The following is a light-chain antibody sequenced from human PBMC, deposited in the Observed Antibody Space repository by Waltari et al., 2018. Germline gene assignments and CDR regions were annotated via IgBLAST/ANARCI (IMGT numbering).Light chain of an antibody. Sequence: SALTQPPSLSGAPVKSITLSCPVTNSALAGYTCVPWYQQHPGKAPKVIISEVTYRPSGDSNRFAGSKSGNTASLTISALQAEDEADYYCSSYTSSDTRVFGTGTKVTVL. CDR3: SSYTSSDTRV. CDR2: EVT. CDR1: NSALAGYTC. J-gene: IGLJ1*01. V-gene: IGLV2-14*01.